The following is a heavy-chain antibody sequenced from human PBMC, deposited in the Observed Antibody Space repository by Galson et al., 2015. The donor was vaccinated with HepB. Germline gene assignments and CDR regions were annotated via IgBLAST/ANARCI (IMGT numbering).Heavy chain of an antibody. CDR1: GFNSSIFW. CDR2: IKQDGGEK. CDR3: ARSSRGYFDS. J-gene: IGHJ4*02. V-gene: IGHV3-7*01. Sequence: SLRLSCAGSGFNSSIFWMSWVRQAPGKGLEWVANIKQDGGEKYYVGPVKGRFTISRDNAGNSLYLQMNSLRGEDTALYYCARSSRGYFDSGGQGILVTVSS. D-gene: IGHD6-6*01.